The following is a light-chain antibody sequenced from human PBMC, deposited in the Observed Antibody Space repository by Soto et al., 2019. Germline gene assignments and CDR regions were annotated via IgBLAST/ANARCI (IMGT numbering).Light chain of an antibody. J-gene: IGKJ2*01. Sequence: EIVMTQSPATLSVSPGERATLSCRASQSVSSNLAWYQQKPGQAPRLLIYGASTRATGIPVRFSGSGSGTEFTLTVSSLQSEYFAVYYCQQYDNWPPFTFGQGTKLEI. CDR1: QSVSSN. V-gene: IGKV3-15*01. CDR3: QQYDNWPPFT. CDR2: GAS.